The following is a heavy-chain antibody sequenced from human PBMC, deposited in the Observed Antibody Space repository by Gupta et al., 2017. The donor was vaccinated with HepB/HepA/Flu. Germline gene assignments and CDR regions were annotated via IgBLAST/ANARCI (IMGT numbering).Heavy chain of an antibody. V-gene: IGHV3-23*01. Sequence: EVQLLESGGGLVLHGGSLRLSCAASGFGFSGNAMNWVRQAPGKGLEWVSGIGSDSKSHYADSVKGRFTISRDNSKNTLFLQMNSLRAEDTAVYYCAKDLHFWSAMDVWGKGTTVTVSS. J-gene: IGHJ6*03. D-gene: IGHD3-3*02. CDR3: AKDLHFWSAMDV. CDR2: IGSDSKS. CDR1: GFGFSGNA.